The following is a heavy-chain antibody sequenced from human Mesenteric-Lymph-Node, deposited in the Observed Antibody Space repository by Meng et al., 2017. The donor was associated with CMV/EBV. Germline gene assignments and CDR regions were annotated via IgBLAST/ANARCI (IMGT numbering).Heavy chain of an antibody. CDR3: AKDRQLVPDY. CDR2: INSDGSST. D-gene: IGHD6-6*01. CDR1: GFTFSSYW. J-gene: IGHJ4*02. Sequence: GESLKISCAASGFTFSSYWMHWVRQAPGKGLVWVSRINSDGSSTNYADSVKGRFTISRDNSKNTLYLQMNSLRAEDTAVYYCAKDRQLVPDYWGQGTLVTVSS. V-gene: IGHV3-74*01.